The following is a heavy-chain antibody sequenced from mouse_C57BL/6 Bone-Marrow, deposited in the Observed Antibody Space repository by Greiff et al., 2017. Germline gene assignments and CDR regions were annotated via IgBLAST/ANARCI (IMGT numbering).Heavy chain of an antibody. J-gene: IGHJ3*01. CDR2: IDPENGDT. CDR3: TRIAY. V-gene: IGHV14-4*01. Sequence: EVQLQQSGAELVRPGASVKLSCTASGFTFTDDYMHWVKQRPEQGLEWIGWIDPENGDTEYASKFQGKATITVDTASNTAYLQLSSLTSEDTAVYYWTRIAYGGQGTLVTVSA. CDR1: GFTFTDDY.